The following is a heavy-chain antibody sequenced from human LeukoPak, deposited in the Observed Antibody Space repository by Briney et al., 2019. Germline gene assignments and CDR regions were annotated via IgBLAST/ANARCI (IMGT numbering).Heavy chain of an antibody. CDR2: INPNSGGT. D-gene: IGHD2-15*01. J-gene: IGHJ4*02. V-gene: IGHV1-2*02. CDR1: GYTFTGYY. CDR3: ARDLDCSGGSCYYAFDI. Sequence: ASVKVSCKASGYTFTGYYMHWVRQAPGQGLEWMGWINPNSGGTNYAQKFQGRVTMTRDTSISTAYMELSRLRSDDTAVYYCARDLDCSGGSCYYAFDIWGQGTLVTVSS.